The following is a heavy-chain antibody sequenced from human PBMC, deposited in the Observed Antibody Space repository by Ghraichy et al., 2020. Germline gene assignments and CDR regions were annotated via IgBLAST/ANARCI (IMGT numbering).Heavy chain of an antibody. CDR3: TREWPEPSYFDY. V-gene: IGHV3-49*03. J-gene: IGHJ4*02. CDR2: IRSRTYGGTA. Sequence: SLNISCTTSGFTFGDYAMTWFRQAPGKGLEWVGFIRSRTYGGTAEYAASVKGRFTISRDDAESIAYLQMNSLKTDDTAMYYCTREWPEPSYFDYWGQGTLVTVSS. CDR1: GFTFGDYA. D-gene: IGHD3-10*01.